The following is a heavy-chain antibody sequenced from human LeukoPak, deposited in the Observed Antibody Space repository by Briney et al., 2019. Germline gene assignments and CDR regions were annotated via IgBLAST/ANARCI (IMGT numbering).Heavy chain of an antibody. Sequence: RPSETLSLTCTVSDGSISSYYWSWIRQPPGKGLEWIGEINHSGSTNYNPSLKSRVTISVDTSKNQFSLKLSSVTAADTAVYYCARGRDGSNYWGQGTLVTVSS. CDR3: ARGRDGSNY. D-gene: IGHD4-23*01. J-gene: IGHJ4*02. CDR1: DGSISSYY. CDR2: INHSGST. V-gene: IGHV4-34*01.